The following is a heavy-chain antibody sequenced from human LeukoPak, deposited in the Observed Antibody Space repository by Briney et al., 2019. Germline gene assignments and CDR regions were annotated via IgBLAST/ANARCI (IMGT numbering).Heavy chain of an antibody. D-gene: IGHD6-19*01. CDR1: GFTFSSYS. V-gene: IGHV3-21*01. CDR2: ISSSSSSI. J-gene: IGHJ4*02. Sequence: GGSLTLSCAASGFTFSSYSMNWVRQPPGKGLEWVSLISSSSSSIFHAASVKGRFPLSRDSAKNSLYRQMNSLRGEDTAVDYWARTPPRGLYGSLDYWGQGTLVTVSS. CDR3: ARTPPRGLYGSLDY.